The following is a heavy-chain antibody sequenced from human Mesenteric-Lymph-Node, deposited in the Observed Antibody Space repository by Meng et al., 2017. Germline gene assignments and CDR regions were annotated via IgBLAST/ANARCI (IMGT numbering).Heavy chain of an antibody. CDR1: GFTFSSYS. J-gene: IGHJ4*02. Sequence: GGSLRPSCAASGFTFSSYSMNWVRQAPGKGLEWVSSISSSSSYIYYADSVKGRFTISRDNAKNSLYLQMNSLRAEDTAVYYCASTGPYSSGWYDFDYWGQGTLVTVSS. D-gene: IGHD6-19*01. CDR2: ISSSSSYI. V-gene: IGHV3-21*01. CDR3: ASTGPYSSGWYDFDY.